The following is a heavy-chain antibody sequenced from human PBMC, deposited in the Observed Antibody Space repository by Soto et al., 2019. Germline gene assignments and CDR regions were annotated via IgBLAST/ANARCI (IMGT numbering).Heavy chain of an antibody. CDR1: GGSFSGYY. V-gene: IGHV4-34*01. J-gene: IGHJ5*02. CDR3: ARGLSMITFRRSYPSWFDP. CDR2: INHSGST. D-gene: IGHD3-16*01. Sequence: SETLSLTCAVYGGSFSGYYWSWIRQPPGKGLEWIGEINHSGSTNYNPSLKSRVTISVDTSKNQFSLKLSSVTAADTAVYYCARGLSMITFRRSYPSWFDPWGQGTLVTVSS.